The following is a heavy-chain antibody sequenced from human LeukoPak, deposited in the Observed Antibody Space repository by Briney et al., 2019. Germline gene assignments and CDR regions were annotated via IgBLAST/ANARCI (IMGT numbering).Heavy chain of an antibody. CDR1: GGSISSSSYY. D-gene: IGHD1-7*01. CDR2: IYYSGST. Sequence: SETLSLTCTVSGGSISSSSYYWGWIRQPPGKGLEWIGTIYYSGSTYYNPSLKSRVTISVDTSKNQFSLKLSSVTAADTAVYYCARILTGTPAGWFDPWGQGTLVTVSS. V-gene: IGHV4-39*07. CDR3: ARILTGTPAGWFDP. J-gene: IGHJ5*02.